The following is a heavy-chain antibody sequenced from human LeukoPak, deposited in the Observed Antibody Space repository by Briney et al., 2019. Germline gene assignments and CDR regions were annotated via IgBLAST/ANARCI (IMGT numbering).Heavy chain of an antibody. V-gene: IGHV3-23*01. J-gene: IGHJ4*02. CDR3: ADDVEVVVAANPGI. CDR1: GFTFSTYA. D-gene: IGHD2-15*01. Sequence: PGGSLRLSCAASGFTFSTYAMSWVRQAPGKGLEWVSSISGSGDSTYYVDSVKGRFTISRDNSKNTLYLQMNSLRAEDTAVYYCADDVEVVVAANPGIWGQGTLVTVSS. CDR2: ISGSGDST.